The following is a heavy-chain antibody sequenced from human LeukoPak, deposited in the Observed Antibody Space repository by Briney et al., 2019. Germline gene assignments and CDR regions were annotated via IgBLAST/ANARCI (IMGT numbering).Heavy chain of an antibody. D-gene: IGHD3-22*01. CDR1: GGSINTYY. V-gene: IGHV4-4*07. CDR3: ARAPIDSAMKDYYDSSGYPHYFDY. Sequence: SETLSLTCTVSGGSINTYYWTWIRQPAGRGLEWIGRIYTGGRANYNPSLKSRVTMSVDTSKNQFSLKLSSVTAADTAVYYCARAPIDSAMKDYYDSSGYPHYFDYWGRGTLVTLSS. CDR2: IYTGGRA. J-gene: IGHJ4*02.